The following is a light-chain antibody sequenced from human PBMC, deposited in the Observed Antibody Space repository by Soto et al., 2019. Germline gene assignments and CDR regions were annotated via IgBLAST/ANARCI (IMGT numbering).Light chain of an antibody. CDR3: QQYNNWPPVT. J-gene: IGKJ5*01. CDR2: GAS. V-gene: IGKV3-15*01. CDR1: QSVSSN. Sequence: DIVMTQSPATLSVSPEERATLSCRASQSVSSNLAWYQQKPGQAPRLLIYGASTRATGIPARFSGSGSGTEFTLTISSLQSEDFAVYYCQQYNNWPPVTFGQATRLEIK.